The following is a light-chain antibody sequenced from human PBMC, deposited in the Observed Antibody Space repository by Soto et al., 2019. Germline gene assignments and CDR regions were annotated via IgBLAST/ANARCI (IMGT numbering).Light chain of an antibody. J-gene: IGLJ1*01. V-gene: IGLV1-40*01. Sequence: QSALTQPPAVSGAPGQRGTISGTGSSSNIGAGYDVHWYQELPGTAPKLLIYGNSNRPSGVPDRFSGSKSGTSASLAITGLQDEDEADYYCLWYDSSLSGSYVFGTGTKVSVL. CDR3: LWYDSSLSGSYV. CDR2: GNS. CDR1: SSNIGAGYD.